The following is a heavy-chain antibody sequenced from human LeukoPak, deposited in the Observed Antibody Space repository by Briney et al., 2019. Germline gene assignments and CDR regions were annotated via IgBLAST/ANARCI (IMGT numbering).Heavy chain of an antibody. CDR1: GFTFAAYS. D-gene: IGHD7-27*01. CDR3: ARDFARTGDYHHFDY. V-gene: IGHV3-21*01. J-gene: IGHJ4*02. CDR2: VIVPTGSM. Sequence: PGGSLRLSCAASGFTFAAYSMNWVRQAPGKGLEWVSSVIVPTGSMCYGDSVKGRFTISRDNAMNSLYLQMSSLRAEDTAVYYCARDFARTGDYHHFDYWGQGTLVIVSS.